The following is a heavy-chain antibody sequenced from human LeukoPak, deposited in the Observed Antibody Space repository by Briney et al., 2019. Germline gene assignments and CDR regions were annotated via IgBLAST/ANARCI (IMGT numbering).Heavy chain of an antibody. CDR2: INGSGGST. V-gene: IGHV3-23*01. J-gene: IGHJ4*02. CDR1: GFTFSSYA. CDR3: AKDSTYYYDSSGYPYFDY. D-gene: IGHD3-22*01. Sequence: GGSLRLSCAASGFTFSSYAMSWVRQAPGKGLEWVSAINGSGGSTYYADSVKGRFTISRDNSKNTLYLQMNSLRAEDTAVYYCAKDSTYYYDSSGYPYFDYWGQGTLVTVSS.